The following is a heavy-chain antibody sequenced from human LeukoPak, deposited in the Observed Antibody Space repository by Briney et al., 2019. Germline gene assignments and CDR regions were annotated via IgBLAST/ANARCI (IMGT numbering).Heavy chain of an antibody. CDR1: GYTFTSYG. V-gene: IGHV1-69*13. CDR3: ARVYLRGGSGWKAFDY. J-gene: IGHJ4*02. D-gene: IGHD6-19*01. Sequence: SVKVSCKASGYTFTSYGISWVRQAPGQGLEWMGGITPIFGTANYAQKFQGRVTITADESTSTAYMELSSLRSEDTAVCYCARVYLRGGSGWKAFDYWGQGTLVTVSS. CDR2: ITPIFGTA.